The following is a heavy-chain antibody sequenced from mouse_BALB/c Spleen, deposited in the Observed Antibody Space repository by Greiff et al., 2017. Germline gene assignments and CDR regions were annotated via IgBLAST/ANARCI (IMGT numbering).Heavy chain of an antibody. Sequence: VQLQQPGAELVMPGASVKMSCKASGYTFTDYWMHWVKQRPGQGLEWIGAIDTSDSYTSYNQKFKGKATLTVDESSSTAYMQLSSLTSEDSAVYYCAREGDSSGDYWGQGTTLTVSS. CDR3: AREGDSSGDY. CDR2: IDTSDSYT. J-gene: IGHJ2*01. CDR1: GYTFTDYW. V-gene: IGHV1-69*01. D-gene: IGHD3-2*01.